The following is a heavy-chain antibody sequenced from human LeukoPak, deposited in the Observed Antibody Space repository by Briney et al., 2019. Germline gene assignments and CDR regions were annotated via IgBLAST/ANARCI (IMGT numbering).Heavy chain of an antibody. Sequence: PGGSLRLSCAASGFTFNNYAMHWVRQAPGKELEWVAVISYDGNNKYYADSLKGRFTISRDNSKNTLYLQMNSLRAEDTAVYYCACPIATVNTFDPWGQGTLVTVSS. D-gene: IGHD2-21*01. V-gene: IGHV3-30-3*01. CDR3: ACPIATVNTFDP. J-gene: IGHJ5*02. CDR1: GFTFNNYA. CDR2: ISYDGNNK.